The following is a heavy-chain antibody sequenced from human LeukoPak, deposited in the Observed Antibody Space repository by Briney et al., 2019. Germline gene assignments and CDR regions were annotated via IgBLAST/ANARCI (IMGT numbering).Heavy chain of an antibody. V-gene: IGHV4-34*01. CDR3: ARKSIEVSGRQPYDY. J-gene: IGHJ4*02. CDR2: IKHSGVT. D-gene: IGHD2-15*01. Sequence: NSSETLSLTCAVYGGSFSGYYWSWIRQSPEKGLEWIGEIKHSGVTNYNPSLKSRLTMSVDTSKTQFSLRLTSVTAADTAAYYCARKSIEVSGRQPYDYWGQGTLVTVSS. CDR1: GGSFSGYY.